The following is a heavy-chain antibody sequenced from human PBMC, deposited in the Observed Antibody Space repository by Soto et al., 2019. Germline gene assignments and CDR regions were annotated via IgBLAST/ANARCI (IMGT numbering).Heavy chain of an antibody. D-gene: IGHD2-2*01. Sequence: QVQLVQSGAEVKKPGSSVKVSCKASGGTFSSYAISWVRQAPGQGLEWMGGIIPISDTTNYAQKFQGRVTIPADESTSTAYMELSSLRSEDTAVYYCARSQGSSTSLEIYYYYYSGMDVWGQGTTVTVSS. CDR2: IIPISDTT. CDR3: ARSQGSSTSLEIYYYYYSGMDV. CDR1: GGTFSSYA. J-gene: IGHJ6*02. V-gene: IGHV1-69*01.